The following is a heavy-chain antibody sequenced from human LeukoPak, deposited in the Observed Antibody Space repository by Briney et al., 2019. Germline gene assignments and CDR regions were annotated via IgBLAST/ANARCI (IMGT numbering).Heavy chain of an antibody. D-gene: IGHD3-10*01. CDR1: GYTFTSQG. V-gene: IGHV1-18*01. J-gene: IGHJ4*02. CDR3: ARGLGAFDY. CDR2: ISAYNGKT. Sequence: ASVRVSCTASGYTFTSQGISWVRQAPGQGFESMGWISAYNGKTEYAEKFQGRVTMSTDTSTSTAYLELTSLTSDDTAVYFCARGLGAFDYWGQGTLVTVSS.